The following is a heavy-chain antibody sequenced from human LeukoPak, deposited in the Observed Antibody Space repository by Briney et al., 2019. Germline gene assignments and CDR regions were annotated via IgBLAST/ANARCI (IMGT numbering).Heavy chain of an antibody. J-gene: IGHJ4*02. CDR2: IYSGGST. CDR1: GFTFSSYG. V-gene: IGHV3-NL1*01. Sequence: PGGSLRLSCAASGFTFSSYGMHWVRQAPGKGLGWVSVIYSGGSTYYADSVKGRFTISRDNSKNTLYLQMNSLRAEDTAVYYCAGGGQGSSWFLGDYWGQGTLVTVSS. CDR3: AGGGQGSSWFLGDY. D-gene: IGHD6-13*01.